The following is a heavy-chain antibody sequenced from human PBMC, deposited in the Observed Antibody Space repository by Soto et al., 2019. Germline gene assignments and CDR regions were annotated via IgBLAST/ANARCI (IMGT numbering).Heavy chain of an antibody. Sequence: QVHLQESGPGLVKPSETLSLTCTVSGGSVSSGSYYWNWILPPPGKGLEWLGYIYYSGSPNYNASLKSRVTMSLDTSKNQVSLKLRYVTAADTAVDYCTSAGYDQVSYWGQGTLVTVSS. J-gene: IGHJ4*02. CDR1: GGSVSSGSYY. CDR3: TSAGYDQVSY. D-gene: IGHD2-15*01. CDR2: IYYSGSP. V-gene: IGHV4-61*01.